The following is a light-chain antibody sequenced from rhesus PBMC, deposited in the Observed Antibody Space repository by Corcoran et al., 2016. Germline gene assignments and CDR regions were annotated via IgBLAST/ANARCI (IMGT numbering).Light chain of an antibody. CDR2: SAS. Sequence: EIVMMQSPATLSLSPGETATLSCRASQSVGTYLDWYHQKPGQAPKPLVHSASFRAACIPDRFSGPGSGTDLILTISSLEPEDVGVYHCQQYNDLIPTFGQGTKVEIK. CDR3: QQYNDLIPT. CDR1: QSVGTY. V-gene: IGKV3-40*03. J-gene: IGKJ1*01.